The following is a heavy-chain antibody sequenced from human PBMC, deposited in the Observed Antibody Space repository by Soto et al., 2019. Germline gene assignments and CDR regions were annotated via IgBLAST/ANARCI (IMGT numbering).Heavy chain of an antibody. CDR3: ARLMHYSHSGGSSHSGFDM. D-gene: IGHD2-21*01. Sequence: GASVKVSCKASGYTFTDYFIHWVGQAPGQGLEWIGWINPYSGGADLSQKFQGRVTMTRDTSISTAYMEVSSLRSDDTAVFYCARLMHYSHSGGSSHSGFDMWGQGTLVT. CDR2: INPYSGGA. V-gene: IGHV1-2*02. CDR1: GYTFTDYF. J-gene: IGHJ3*02.